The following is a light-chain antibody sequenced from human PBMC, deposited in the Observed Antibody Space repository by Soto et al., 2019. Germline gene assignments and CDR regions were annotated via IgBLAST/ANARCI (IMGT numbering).Light chain of an antibody. V-gene: IGKV3-20*01. CDR3: QQYDSTPPT. CDR2: GAS. J-gene: IGKJ1*01. Sequence: EIVLTQSPGTLSLSPGDRATLSCRASQSVNSNYLAWYQRKPGQAPRLLIYGASNRATDIPYRFSASGSGTDFILTITRLEAEDFAEYYCQQYDSTPPTFGQGSKVEVK. CDR1: QSVNSNY.